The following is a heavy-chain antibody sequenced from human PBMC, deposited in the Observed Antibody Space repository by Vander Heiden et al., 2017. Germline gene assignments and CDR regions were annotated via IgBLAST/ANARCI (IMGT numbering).Heavy chain of an antibody. D-gene: IGHD2-15*01. V-gene: IGHV3-11*01. CDR1: GFTSPALY. Sequence: QVQLVESGGGLVKPGGSLRLSCAASGFTSPALYMSGIRQAPGKGLEWLSYISSSGTTIYYADSVKGRFTISRDNAKNSLFLQMNSLRAEDTAVYYCAIPPVVAIGDYYFNYWGQGTLVTVSS. J-gene: IGHJ4*02. CDR3: AIPPVVAIGDYYFNY. CDR2: ISSSGTTI.